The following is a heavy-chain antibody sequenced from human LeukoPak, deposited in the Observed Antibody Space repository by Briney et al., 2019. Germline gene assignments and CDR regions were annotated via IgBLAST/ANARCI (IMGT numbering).Heavy chain of an antibody. CDR3: ARGGRGGYNYYFDY. J-gene: IGHJ4*02. CDR1: GGTFSSYA. V-gene: IGHV1-69*05. D-gene: IGHD5-24*01. Sequence: ASVKVSCKASGGTFSSYAISWVRQAPGQGLEWMGGIIPIFGTANYAQKFQGRVTITTDESTSTAYMELSSLRSEDTAVYYCARGGRGGYNYYFDYWGQGTLVTVSS. CDR2: IIPIFGTA.